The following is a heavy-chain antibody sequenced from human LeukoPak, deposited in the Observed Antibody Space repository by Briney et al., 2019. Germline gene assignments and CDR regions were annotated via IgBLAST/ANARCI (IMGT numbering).Heavy chain of an antibody. CDR3: ARALADAFDI. CDR2: TYYRSKWYN. Sequence: SQTLSLTCAISGDSVSSISAAWNWSRQSPSTGLEWLGRTYYRSKWYNDYAVSVKSRITINPDTSKNQFSLQLNSVTPEDTAVYYCARALADAFDIWGQGTMVTVSS. J-gene: IGHJ3*02. V-gene: IGHV6-1*01. D-gene: IGHD6-13*01. CDR1: GDSVSSISAA.